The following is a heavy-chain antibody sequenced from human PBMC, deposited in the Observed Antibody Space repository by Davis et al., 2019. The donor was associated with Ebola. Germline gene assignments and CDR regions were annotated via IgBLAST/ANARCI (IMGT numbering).Heavy chain of an antibody. D-gene: IGHD3-10*01. V-gene: IGHV3-9*01. J-gene: IGHJ5*02. CDR3: AKDFYGSGSYIDA. CDR1: GLTFDHYA. Sequence: SLKISCATSGLTFDHYAMHWFRQAPGTGLEWVSGITLTSGTTAYADSVKGRFTISRDNAKDSLYLQMNSLRTEDTAFYYCAKDFYGSGSYIDAWGQGTLVAVSS. CDR2: ITLTSGTT.